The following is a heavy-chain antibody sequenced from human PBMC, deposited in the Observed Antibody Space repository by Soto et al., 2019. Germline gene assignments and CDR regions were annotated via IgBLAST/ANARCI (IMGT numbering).Heavy chain of an antibody. CDR1: GYTFTSYG. CDR2: ISAYNGNT. J-gene: IGHJ4*02. CDR3: ARVGCSSTSCHYDY. V-gene: IGHV1-18*01. D-gene: IGHD2-2*01. Sequence: QVQLVQTGAKVKKPGASVTVSCKASGYTFTSYGISWVRQAPGQVLEWMGWISAYNGNTNYAQKLQGRVTMTTDTSTSTAYMELRSLRSDDTAVYYCARVGCSSTSCHYDYWGQGTLVTVSS.